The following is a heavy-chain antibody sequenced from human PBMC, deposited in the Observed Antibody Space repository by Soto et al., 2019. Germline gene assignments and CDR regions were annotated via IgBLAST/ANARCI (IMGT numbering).Heavy chain of an antibody. J-gene: IGHJ6*02. CDR2: IYPGDSDT. Sequence: GESLKISCKGSGYSFTSYWINWVRQMPGKGLEWMGIIYPGDSDTRYSPAFQGQVTISADKSIDTAYLQWRSLKASDTAVYYCARHHGSPGSYFGLDVWGQGTTVTVSS. D-gene: IGHD6-13*01. CDR1: GYSFTSYW. CDR3: ARHHGSPGSYFGLDV. V-gene: IGHV5-51*01.